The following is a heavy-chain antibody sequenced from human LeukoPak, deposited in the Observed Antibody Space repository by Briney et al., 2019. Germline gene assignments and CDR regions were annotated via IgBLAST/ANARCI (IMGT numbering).Heavy chain of an antibody. J-gene: IGHJ4*02. V-gene: IGHV3-23*01. Sequence: GGSLRLSCAASGFTFDDYTMHWVRQAPGKGLEWVSAISGSGGSTYYADSVKGRFTISRDNSKNTLYLQMNSLRAEDTAVYYCAKDPSRTTVTTLGDYWGQGTLVTVSS. CDR3: AKDPSRTTVTTLGDY. D-gene: IGHD4-11*01. CDR2: ISGSGGST. CDR1: GFTFDDYT.